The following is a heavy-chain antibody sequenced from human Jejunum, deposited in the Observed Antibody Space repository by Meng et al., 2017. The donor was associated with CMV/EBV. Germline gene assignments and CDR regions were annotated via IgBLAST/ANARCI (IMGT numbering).Heavy chain of an antibody. D-gene: IGHD2-2*01. CDR3: ARDLPGVGVDY. J-gene: IGHJ4*02. CDR1: GGTIRTYS. CDR2: ISSSGST. V-gene: IGHV4-4*07. Sequence: QVRLQGSGPGLGNPSGLLSSTCSVSGGTIRTYSWTWIRQPAGKGLEWIGRISSSGSTNYNPSLNSRVTMSVDTSKNHFSLRLSSVTAADTAVYYCARDLPGVGVDYWGQGTLVTVSS.